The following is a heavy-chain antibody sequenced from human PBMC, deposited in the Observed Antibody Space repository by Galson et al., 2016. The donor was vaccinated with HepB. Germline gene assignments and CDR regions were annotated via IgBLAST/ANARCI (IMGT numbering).Heavy chain of an antibody. J-gene: IGHJ6*02. Sequence: VKVSCKASGGTFSGYAINWVRQAPGQGLAWMGGIFPIFNTQSYAQQFQGRVTITADDSRSTANMELSRLGFEDTAVYYCARGLKRTPPAGYDGMDVWGQGTTVTVSS. CDR2: IFPIFNTQ. CDR1: GGTFSGYA. D-gene: IGHD1-14*01. CDR3: ARGLKRTPPAGYDGMDV. V-gene: IGHV1-69*13.